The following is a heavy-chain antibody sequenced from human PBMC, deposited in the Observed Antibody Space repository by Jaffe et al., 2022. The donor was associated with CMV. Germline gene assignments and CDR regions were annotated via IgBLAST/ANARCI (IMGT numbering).Heavy chain of an antibody. V-gene: IGHV3-23*01. CDR1: GFTFSSYA. J-gene: IGHJ4*02. D-gene: IGHD3-22*01. CDR2: ISGSGGST. CDR3: AKSITMIVVVITPADY. Sequence: EVQLLESGGGLVQPGGSLRLSCAASGFTFSSYAMSWVRQAPGKGLEWVSAISGSGGSTYYADSVKGRFTISRDNSKNTLYLQMNSLRAEDTAVYYCAKSITMIVVVITPADYWGQGTLVTVSS.